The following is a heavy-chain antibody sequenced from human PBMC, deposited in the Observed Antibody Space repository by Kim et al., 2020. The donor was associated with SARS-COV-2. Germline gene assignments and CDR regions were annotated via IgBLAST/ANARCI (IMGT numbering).Heavy chain of an antibody. J-gene: IGHJ4*02. CDR2: FDPEDGET. V-gene: IGHV1-24*01. Sequence: ASVKVSCKVSGYTLTELSMHWVRQAPGKGLEWMGGFDPEDGETIYAQKFQGRVTMTEDTSTDTAYMELSSLRSEDTAVYYCATVYIDDYGDGHFDYWGQGTLVTVSS. CDR3: ATVYIDDYGDGHFDY. CDR1: GYTLTELS. D-gene: IGHD4-17*01.